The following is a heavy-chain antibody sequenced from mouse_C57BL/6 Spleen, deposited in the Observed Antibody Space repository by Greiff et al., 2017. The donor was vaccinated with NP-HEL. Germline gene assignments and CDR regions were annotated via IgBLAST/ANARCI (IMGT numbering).Heavy chain of an antibody. CDR3: ARSGDYDGY. D-gene: IGHD2-4*01. CDR1: GYTFTSYW. J-gene: IGHJ2*01. CDR2: IDPSDSYT. V-gene: IGHV1-50*01. Sequence: QVQLQQPGAELVKPGASVKLSCKASGYTFTSYWMQWVKQRPGQGLEWIGEIDPSDSYTNYTQKFKGKATLTVDTSSSTAYMQLSSLTSEDSAVYYCARSGDYDGYWGQGTTLTVSS.